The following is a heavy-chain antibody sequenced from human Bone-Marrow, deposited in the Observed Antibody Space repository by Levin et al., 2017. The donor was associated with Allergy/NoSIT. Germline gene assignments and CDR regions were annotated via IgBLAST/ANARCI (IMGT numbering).Heavy chain of an antibody. D-gene: IGHD6-6*01. V-gene: IGHV3-74*01. J-gene: IGHJ4*02. CDR2: INSDGSST. CDR3: ARPEYSSSHPDY. CDR1: GFTFSSYW. Sequence: TGGSLRLSCAASGFTFSSYWMHWVRQAPGKGLVWVSRINSDGSSTSYADSVKGRFTISRDNAKNTLYLQMNSLRAEDTAVYYCARPEYSSSHPDYWGQGTLVTVSS.